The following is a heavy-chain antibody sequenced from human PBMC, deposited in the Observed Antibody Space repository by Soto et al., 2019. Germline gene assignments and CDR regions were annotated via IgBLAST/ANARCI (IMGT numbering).Heavy chain of an antibody. CDR3: ARQHEVEYSSSSGWFDP. D-gene: IGHD6-6*01. J-gene: IGHJ5*02. CDR1: GGSISSSSYY. CDR2: IYYSGST. Sequence: SETLSLTCTVSGGSISSSSYYWGWIRQPPGKGLEWIGSIYYSGSTYYNPSLKSRVTISVDTSKNQFSLKLSSVTAADTAVYYCARQHEVEYSSSSGWFDPWGQGTLVTVSS. V-gene: IGHV4-39*01.